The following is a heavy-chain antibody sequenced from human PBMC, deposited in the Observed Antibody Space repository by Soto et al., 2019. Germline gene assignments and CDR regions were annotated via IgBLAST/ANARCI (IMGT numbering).Heavy chain of an antibody. J-gene: IGHJ6*02. CDR1: GGTFSSYA. V-gene: IGHV1-69*12. CDR2: IIPIFGTA. CDR3: ATHSSLRGYCITTSCYGYYYGMDV. D-gene: IGHD2-2*01. Sequence: QVQLVQSGAEVKKPGSSVKVSCKASGGTFSSYAISGARQAPGQGLEWMGGIIPIFGTADYAQKFQGKVTITADESTRTAHMALSSLRSEDTAVYYRATHSSLRGYCITTSCYGYYYGMDVWGQGTTVTVSS.